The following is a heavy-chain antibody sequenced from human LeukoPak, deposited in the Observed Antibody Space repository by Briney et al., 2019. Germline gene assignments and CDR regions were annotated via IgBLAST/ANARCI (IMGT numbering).Heavy chain of an antibody. Sequence: GKSLKISCKGSGYSFTSYWIGWVRQMPGKGLEWMGIIYPGDSDTRYSPSFQGQVTISADKSISTAYLQWSSLKASDTTMYYCVRVGYSSSWVTFDIWGQGTMVTVSS. D-gene: IGHD6-13*01. CDR2: IYPGDSDT. CDR1: GYSFTSYW. V-gene: IGHV5-51*03. J-gene: IGHJ3*02. CDR3: VRVGYSSSWVTFDI.